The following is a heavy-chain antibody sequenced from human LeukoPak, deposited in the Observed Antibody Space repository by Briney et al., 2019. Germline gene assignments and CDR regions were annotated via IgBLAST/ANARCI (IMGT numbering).Heavy chain of an antibody. V-gene: IGHV1-18*01. CDR3: ARIGNVLDSSGYLVDY. CDR1: GYTFTSYG. J-gene: IGHJ4*02. CDR2: ISAYNGNT. D-gene: IGHD3-22*01. Sequence: PGASVKVSCKASGYTFTSYGISWVRQAPGQGLEWMGWISAYNGNTNYAQKLQGRVTMTTVTSTSTAYTELRSLRSDDTAVYYCARIGNVLDSSGYLVDYWGQGTLVTVSS.